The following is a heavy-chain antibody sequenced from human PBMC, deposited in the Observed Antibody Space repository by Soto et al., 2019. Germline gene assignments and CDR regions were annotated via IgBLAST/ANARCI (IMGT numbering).Heavy chain of an antibody. CDR1: GYTFTGYY. CDR3: AITSSGWYQNEVEHFQH. Sequence: ASVKVSCKASGYTFTGYYMHWVRQAPAQGLEWMGWINPNSGGTNYAQKFQGRVTMTRDTSSSTAYMELSRLRSDDTAVYYRAITSSGWYQNEVEHFQHCSQGALVTVSS. J-gene: IGHJ1*01. D-gene: IGHD6-19*01. V-gene: IGHV1-2*02. CDR2: INPNSGGT.